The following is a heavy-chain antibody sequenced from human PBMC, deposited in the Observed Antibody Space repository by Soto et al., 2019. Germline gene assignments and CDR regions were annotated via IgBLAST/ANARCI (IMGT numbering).Heavy chain of an antibody. Sequence: PSETLSLTCAVYGGSFSGYYWSWIRQPPGKGLEWIGEINHSGSTNYNPSLKSRVTISVDTSKNQFSLKLSSVTAADTAVYYCARGPSNDFWSGHYSLGAGYYYYGMDVWGQGTTVTVSS. CDR1: GGSFSGYY. J-gene: IGHJ6*02. V-gene: IGHV4-34*01. CDR3: ARGPSNDFWSGHYSLGAGYYYYGMDV. D-gene: IGHD3-3*01. CDR2: INHSGST.